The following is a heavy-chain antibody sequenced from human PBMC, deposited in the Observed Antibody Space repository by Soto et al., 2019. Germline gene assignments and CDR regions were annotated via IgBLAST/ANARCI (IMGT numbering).Heavy chain of an antibody. Sequence: SETLSLTCAVYGGSFSGYYWSWIRQPPGKGLEWIGEINHSGSTNYNPSLKSRVTISVDTSKNQFSLKLSSVTAADTAVYYCARGRQLDYYYYGMDVWGKGTTVTVSS. CDR2: INHSGST. CDR1: GGSFSGYY. D-gene: IGHD6-13*01. CDR3: ARGRQLDYYYYGMDV. J-gene: IGHJ6*04. V-gene: IGHV4-34*01.